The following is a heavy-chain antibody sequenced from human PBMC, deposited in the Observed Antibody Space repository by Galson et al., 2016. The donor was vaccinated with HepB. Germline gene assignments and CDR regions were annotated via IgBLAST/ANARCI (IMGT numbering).Heavy chain of an antibody. D-gene: IGHD4-17*01. CDR3: AREVPDTVTKSWSFDL. J-gene: IGHJ2*01. CDR1: GFTFSRYD. Sequence: SLRLSCAASGFTFSRYDMHWVRQATGKGLEWVSAIGQIDDTYYSDSVEGRFTSSREDAKHSLYLQMSSLTAGDTAVYYCAREVPDTVTKSWSFDLWGRGTPVTVSS. CDR2: IGQIDDT. V-gene: IGHV3-13*01.